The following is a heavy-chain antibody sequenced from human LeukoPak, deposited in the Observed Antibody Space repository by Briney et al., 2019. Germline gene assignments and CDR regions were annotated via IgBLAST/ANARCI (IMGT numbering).Heavy chain of an antibody. CDR2: IIPILGIA. CDR1: GGTFSSYA. Sequence: SVKVSCKASGGTFSSYAISWVRQAPGQGLEWMGRIIPILGIANYAQKFQGRVTISADKSTSTAYMELSSLRSEDTAVYYCARDHSTNYYDSSGYYDYWGQGTLVTVSS. D-gene: IGHD3-22*01. V-gene: IGHV1-69*04. J-gene: IGHJ4*02. CDR3: ARDHSTNYYDSSGYYDY.